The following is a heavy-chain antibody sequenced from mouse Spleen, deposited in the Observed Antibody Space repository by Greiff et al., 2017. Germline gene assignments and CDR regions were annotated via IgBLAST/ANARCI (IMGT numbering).Heavy chain of an antibody. Sequence: QVQLKESGAELVRPGTSVKVSCKASGYAFTNYLIEWVKQRPGQGLEWIGVINPGSGGTNYNEKFKGKATLTADKSSSTAYMQLSSLTSEDSAVYFCARDYDYDGNYFDYWGQGTTLTVSS. CDR3: ARDYDYDGNYFDY. CDR1: GYAFTNYL. J-gene: IGHJ2*01. V-gene: IGHV1-54*01. D-gene: IGHD2-4*01. CDR2: INPGSGGT.